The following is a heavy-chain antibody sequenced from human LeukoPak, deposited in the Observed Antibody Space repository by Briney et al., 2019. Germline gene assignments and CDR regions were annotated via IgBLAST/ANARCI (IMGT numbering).Heavy chain of an antibody. J-gene: IGHJ6*02. V-gene: IGHV1-69*04. D-gene: IGHD3-9*01. CDR1: GGTFSSYA. CDR3: ARGAYYDILTGRLNYYYYGMDV. Sequence: SVKVSCKASGGTFSSYAISWVRQAPGQGLEWMGRIIPILGIANYAQKFQGRVTITADKSTSTAYMELSSLRSEDTAVYYCARGAYYDILTGRLNYYYYGMDVWGQGTTVTVSS. CDR2: IIPILGIA.